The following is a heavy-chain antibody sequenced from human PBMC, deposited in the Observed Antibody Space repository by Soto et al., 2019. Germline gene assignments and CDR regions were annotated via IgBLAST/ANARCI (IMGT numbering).Heavy chain of an antibody. V-gene: IGHV1-18*01. CDR1: GYSFTTYG. J-gene: IGHJ6*02. CDR3: AREGPAPYYYYGMDV. Sequence: QVQLVPSGGEVKKPGASVKVSCKTSGYSFTTYGISWVRQAPGHGLEWMGWISAYNGNTNYAQKLQGRVTMTTDTSTSTAYMELRSLRSDDTAVYYCAREGPAPYYYYGMDVWGQGSTVTVSS. CDR2: ISAYNGNT.